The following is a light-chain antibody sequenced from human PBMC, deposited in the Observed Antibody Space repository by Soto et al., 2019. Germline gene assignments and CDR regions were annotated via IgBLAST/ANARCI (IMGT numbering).Light chain of an antibody. CDR3: QYCDYLPL. Sequence: DIQMTKSPSSLSASVGDRVTITCQASHDISNYLNWYQHKPGKAPKLLIYGASNLETGVPSRFSGSGSGTDFTFTISSLQPEDIATYYCQYCDYLPLFGPGTTVDLK. J-gene: IGKJ3*01. CDR2: GAS. V-gene: IGKV1-33*01. CDR1: HDISNY.